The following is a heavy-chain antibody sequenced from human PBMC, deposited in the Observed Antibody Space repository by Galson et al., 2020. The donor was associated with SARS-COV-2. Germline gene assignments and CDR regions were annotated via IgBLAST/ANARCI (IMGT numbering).Heavy chain of an antibody. J-gene: IGHJ5*02. D-gene: IGHD1-26*01. Sequence: WGSLRLSCAASGFTFSSYAMHWVRQAPGKGLEWVAVISYDGSNKYYADSVKGRFTISRDNSKNTLYLQMNSLRAEDTAVYYCARPYSGSYYSWFDPWGQGTLVTVSS. CDR2: ISYDGSNK. V-gene: IGHV3-30*01. CDR3: ARPYSGSYYSWFDP. CDR1: GFTFSSYA.